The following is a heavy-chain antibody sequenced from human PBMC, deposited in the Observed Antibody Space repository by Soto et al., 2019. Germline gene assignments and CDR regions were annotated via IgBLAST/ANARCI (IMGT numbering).Heavy chain of an antibody. CDR2: INTNNGDI. CDR3: ARELPGPPAGFDF. D-gene: IGHD2-2*01. Sequence: QVQLVQSGAEVKKPGASVKVSCKASGYTFTSYFVHWVRQAPGQGLEWMGMINTNNGDINFAREFQGRVTMTRDTSPSTVYRALSSLRSEDTAVYYCARELPGPPAGFDFWGQGTLVTVSS. V-gene: IGHV1-46*03. J-gene: IGHJ4*02. CDR1: GYTFTSYF.